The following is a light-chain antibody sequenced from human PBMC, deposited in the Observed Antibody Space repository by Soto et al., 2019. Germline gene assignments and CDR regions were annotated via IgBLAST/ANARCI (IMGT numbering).Light chain of an antibody. J-gene: IGLJ1*01. V-gene: IGLV1-40*01. Sequence: QSVLTQPPSVSGAPGQRVTISCTGTSSNIGAGYDVHWYQQFPGTAPKLLIYGNRNRPSGVPDRFSGYKSGTSASLAITGLQAEDEATYYCQSCDSSLSGSGVFGTGTKVTVL. CDR2: GNR. CDR1: SSNIGAGYD. CDR3: QSCDSSLSGSGV.